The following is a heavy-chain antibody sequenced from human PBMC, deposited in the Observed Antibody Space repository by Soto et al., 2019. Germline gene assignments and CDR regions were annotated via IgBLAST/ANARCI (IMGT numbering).Heavy chain of an antibody. J-gene: IGHJ5*02. V-gene: IGHV3-9*01. D-gene: IGHD3-10*01. CDR2: ISWNSGTI. CDR1: GFTFDDYA. Sequence: EVQLVESGGGLVQPGRSLRLSCAASGFTFDDYAMHWVWQAPGKGLEWVSGISWNSGTIAYADSVKGRFTISRDNAKNSLHLQMNSLRVEDTALYYCVKGPSGALYNWFYPWGQGTLVTVSS. CDR3: VKGPSGALYNWFYP.